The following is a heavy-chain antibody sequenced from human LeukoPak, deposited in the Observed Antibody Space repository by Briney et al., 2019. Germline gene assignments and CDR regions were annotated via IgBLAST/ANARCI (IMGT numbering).Heavy chain of an antibody. Sequence: PGGSLRLSCAASGFSFSNSAMSWVRQAPGKGLEWVSLLIASSGSIFYADSVKGRFTISRDNSKNTLYLQMNSLRAEDTAVYYCAKGAYDYIEMGYFDYWGQGTLVTVSS. D-gene: IGHD5-12*01. V-gene: IGHV3-23*01. CDR1: GFSFSNSA. CDR3: AKGAYDYIEMGYFDY. J-gene: IGHJ4*02. CDR2: LIASSGSI.